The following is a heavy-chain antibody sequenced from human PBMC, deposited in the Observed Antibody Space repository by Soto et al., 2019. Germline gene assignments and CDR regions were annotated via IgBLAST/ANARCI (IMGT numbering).Heavy chain of an antibody. Sequence: QVQLVQSGAEVKKPGASVKVSCKASGYTFTAYYIHWVRQAPGQGIEWMGWINPNTGGTNYAQNFQGRVTMTRDTAISTAFMELSRLRSDDTALYSCAAMVITPLYDYYGVDVWGQATTVTASS. CDR1: GYTFTAYY. CDR2: INPNTGGT. J-gene: IGHJ6*02. V-gene: IGHV1-2*02. D-gene: IGHD3-22*01. CDR3: AAMVITPLYDYYGVDV.